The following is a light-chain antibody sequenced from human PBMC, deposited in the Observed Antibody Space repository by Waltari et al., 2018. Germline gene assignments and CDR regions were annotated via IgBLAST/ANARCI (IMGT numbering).Light chain of an antibody. J-gene: IGLJ3*02. CDR3: VLYMGLGISV. CDR2: ITN. V-gene: IGLV8-61*01. CDR1: SASVPPPHY. Sequence: QSVVTQAPSFSVSPGGPVPLTCGLCSASVPPPHYPSWYQMTPGQAPRTLIYITNTRSSGVPDRFSGSILGNKAALTITGAQADDEADYYCVLYMGLGISVFGGGTKLTVL.